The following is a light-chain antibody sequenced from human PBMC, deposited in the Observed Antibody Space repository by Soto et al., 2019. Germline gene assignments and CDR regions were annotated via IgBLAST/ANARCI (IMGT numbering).Light chain of an antibody. Sequence: QSVLSQPPSVSGAPGQRVTISCTGSSSNIGAGYDAHWFQQVPGAAPKLLVSGNNNRPSGVPDRFSASKSGTSASLAITGIQTEDEDQYYCQSYDSRMTAYVFGTGTKV. J-gene: IGLJ1*01. CDR2: GNN. CDR1: SSNIGAGYD. CDR3: QSYDSRMTAYV. V-gene: IGLV1-40*01.